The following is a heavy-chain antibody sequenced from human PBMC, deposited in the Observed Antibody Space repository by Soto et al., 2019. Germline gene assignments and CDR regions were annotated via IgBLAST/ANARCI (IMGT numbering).Heavy chain of an antibody. Sequence: PGGSLRLSCAASGFTFSNSWMHWVRQVSGKGLEWVSRINADGTSTSDADSVKGRFTISRDNAKNTLYLHVNSLRAEDTAVYYCVKVLARGVGVPRFYFDSWGQGALVTVSS. J-gene: IGHJ4*02. D-gene: IGHD2-2*01. CDR2: INADGTST. CDR1: GFTFSNSW. CDR3: VKVLARGVGVPRFYFDS. V-gene: IGHV3-74*01.